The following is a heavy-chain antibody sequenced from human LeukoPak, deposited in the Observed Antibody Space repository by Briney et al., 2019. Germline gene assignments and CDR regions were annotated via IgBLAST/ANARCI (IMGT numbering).Heavy chain of an antibody. V-gene: IGHV3-21*01. CDR2: ISSSSSYI. J-gene: IGHJ4*02. D-gene: IGHD5-12*01. Sequence: PGGSLRLSCAASGFTFSSYSMNWVRQAPGKGLEWVSSISSSSSYIYYADSVKGRFTISRDNAKNSLYLQMNSLRAEDTAVYYCARSGIVATVSRGLHFDYWGQGTLVTVSS. CDR1: GFTFSSYS. CDR3: ARSGIVATVSRGLHFDY.